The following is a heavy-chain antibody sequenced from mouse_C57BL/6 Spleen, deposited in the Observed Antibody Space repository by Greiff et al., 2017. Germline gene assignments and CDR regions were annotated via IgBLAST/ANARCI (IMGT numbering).Heavy chain of an antibody. CDR2: IWSGGST. D-gene: IGHD1-1*01. CDR1: GFSLTSYG. V-gene: IGHV2-2*01. Sequence: VQRVESGPGLVQPSQSLSITCTVSGFSLTSYGVHWVRQSPGKGLEWLGVIWSGGSTDYNAAFISRLSISKDNSKSQVFFKMNSLQADDTAIYYCATYGSSSYAMDYWGQGTSVTVSS. J-gene: IGHJ4*01. CDR3: ATYGSSSYAMDY.